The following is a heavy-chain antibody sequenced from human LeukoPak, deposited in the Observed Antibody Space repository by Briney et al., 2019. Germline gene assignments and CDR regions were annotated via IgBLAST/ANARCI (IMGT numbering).Heavy chain of an antibody. V-gene: IGHV1-69*13. CDR3: AKDRPNYYGSNGHYYKLNGDC. J-gene: IGHJ4*02. CDR1: GGTFSSYA. CDR2: IIPIFGTA. D-gene: IGHD3-22*01. Sequence: SVKVSCKASGGTFSSYAISWVRQAPGQGLEWMGGIIPIFGTANYAQKFQGRVTITADESTSTAYMELSSLRSEDTAVYYCAKDRPNYYGSNGHYYKLNGDCWGQGTLVTVSS.